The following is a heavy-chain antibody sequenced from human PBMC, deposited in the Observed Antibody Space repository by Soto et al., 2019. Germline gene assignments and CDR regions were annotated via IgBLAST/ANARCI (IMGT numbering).Heavy chain of an antibody. Sequence: GGSLRLSCAASGFTFSSYAMSWVRQAPGKGLEWVSTISDSGGTSYYADSVKGRFTISRDNSKNTLYLQMNSLRAEDTAVYYCARDQYAVGGDFWGLGTLVTVSS. J-gene: IGHJ4*02. CDR1: GFTFSSYA. CDR2: ISDSGGTS. V-gene: IGHV3-23*01. D-gene: IGHD1-26*01. CDR3: ARDQYAVGGDF.